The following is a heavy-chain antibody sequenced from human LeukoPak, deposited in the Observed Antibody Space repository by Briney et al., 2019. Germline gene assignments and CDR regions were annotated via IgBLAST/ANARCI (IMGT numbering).Heavy chain of an antibody. CDR2: IYPGDSDT. CDR1: GYTFTRYW. D-gene: IGHD3-10*01. V-gene: IGHV5-51*01. Sequence: GESLKISCEGSGYTFTRYWIGWVRQMPGKGLEWMGIIYPGDSDTRYSPSFQGQVTISADKSISTAYLQWSSLKASDTAMYYCARLRTMVRGVIDYWGQGTLVTVSS. CDR3: ARLRTMVRGVIDY. J-gene: IGHJ4*02.